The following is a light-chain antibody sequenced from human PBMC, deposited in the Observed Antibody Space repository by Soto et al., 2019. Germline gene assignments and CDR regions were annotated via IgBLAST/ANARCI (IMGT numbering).Light chain of an antibody. J-gene: IGLJ3*02. CDR1: SSDVGGYDY. V-gene: IGLV2-11*01. CDR3: CSYGGYFWV. CDR2: DVT. Sequence: QSALTQPRSVSGSPGQSVTISCTGTSSDVGGYDYVSWFQHHPGKVPKLMIYDVTKRPSGVPDRFSASKSGNTASLTISGVQAEDEADYYCCSYGGYFWVFGGGTKLTVL.